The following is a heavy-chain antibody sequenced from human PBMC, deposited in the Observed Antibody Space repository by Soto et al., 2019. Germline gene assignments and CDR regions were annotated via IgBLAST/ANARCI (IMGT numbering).Heavy chain of an antibody. CDR1: GFAVSSKY. CDR2: IYGGGTT. Sequence: EVQLVESGGGLIQPGGSLRLSCAASGFAVSSKYMTWVRQAPGKGLEWVSVIYGGGTTYYADSVKGRFTISRDTSKNTLYLQMNSLRAEDTAVYYCVKNTARPGFDFWGQGKRVTVSS. J-gene: IGHJ4*02. D-gene: IGHD2-21*02. V-gene: IGHV3-53*01. CDR3: VKNTARPGFDF.